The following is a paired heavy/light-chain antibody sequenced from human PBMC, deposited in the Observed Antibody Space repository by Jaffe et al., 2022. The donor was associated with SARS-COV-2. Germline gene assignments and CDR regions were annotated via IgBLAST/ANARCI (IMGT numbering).Light chain of an antibody. CDR1: QSLVHSDGNTY. CDR3: MQTTQFPYT. CDR2: KIS. J-gene: IGKJ2*01. Sequence: DIVMTQTPLSSPVTLGQPASISCRSSQSLVHSDGNTYLSWLQQRPGQPPRLLLYKISNRFSGVPDRFSGSGAGTDFTLKISRVEAEDVGIYYCMQTTQFPYTFGQGTRLEIK. V-gene: IGKV2-24*01.
Heavy chain of an antibody. Sequence: QVQLVESGGGVVQPGTSLRLSCAASGFTFSSHGMHWVRQAAGKGLEWVGMIWFDGSDKYYADSVRGRFTISRDNSKNTLYLEMNSLRVEDTAVYYCAKGRGTAPGFGPWGQGTLVTVSS. CDR1: GFTFSSHG. V-gene: IGHV3-33*06. CDR2: IWFDGSDK. D-gene: IGHD1-1*01. J-gene: IGHJ5*02. CDR3: AKGRGTAPGFGP.